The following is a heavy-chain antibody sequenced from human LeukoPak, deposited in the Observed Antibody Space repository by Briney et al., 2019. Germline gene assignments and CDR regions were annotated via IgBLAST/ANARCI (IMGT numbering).Heavy chain of an antibody. CDR2: ISYDGNNQ. J-gene: IGHJ5*02. CDR3: AKEHMLRGVIYWFDP. D-gene: IGHD3-10*01. Sequence: GGSLRLSCAASGFTFSTFGMHWARQAPGTGLEWVAVISYDGNNQYYSDSVKGRFTISRDNSKNTLYLQMNSLRPEDTARYYCAKEHMLRGVIYWFDPWGQGTLVTVSS. CDR1: GFTFSTFG. V-gene: IGHV3-30*18.